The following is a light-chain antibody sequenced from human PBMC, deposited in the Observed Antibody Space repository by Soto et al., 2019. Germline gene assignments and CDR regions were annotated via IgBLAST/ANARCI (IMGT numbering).Light chain of an antibody. CDR3: QQYSTSPLT. CDR1: QSVSSK. V-gene: IGKV3-20*01. CDR2: GAS. J-gene: IGKJ4*01. Sequence: ETVLTQSPDTLSVFPGDSATISWMASQSVSSKLAWYQQKPGQAPRLLIYGASSRATGIPDRFSGSGSGTDFTLTISRLEPEDFAVYHCQQYSTSPLTFGGGTKVDIK.